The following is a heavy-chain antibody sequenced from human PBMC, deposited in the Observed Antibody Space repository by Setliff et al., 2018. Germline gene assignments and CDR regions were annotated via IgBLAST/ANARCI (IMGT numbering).Heavy chain of an antibody. V-gene: IGHV3-23*01. Sequence: GGSLRLSCAASGFTLSNYAMSWVRQAPGKGLEWVSIINVGGTSTYYVDSVKGRFTISRDNSKNPLYLQMNSLRVEDTAIYYCAKDKQVRVDYFDYWGHGTLGTVSS. D-gene: IGHD2-8*02. CDR1: GFTLSNYA. CDR3: AKDKQVRVDYFDY. J-gene: IGHJ4*01. CDR2: INVGGTST.